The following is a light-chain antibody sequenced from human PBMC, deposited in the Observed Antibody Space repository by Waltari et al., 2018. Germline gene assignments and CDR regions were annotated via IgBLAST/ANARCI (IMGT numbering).Light chain of an antibody. CDR3: QASYTTPYS. CDR1: KNIRRY. Sequence: DLQMTQSPSSLSASLGDRVTISCRASKNIRRYLSWYQQKPGIAPKLVIYAASTLQSGVPSRFSGSGSGTNFTLTITSLQAEDFATYFCQASYTTPYSFGQGTKVEIK. V-gene: IGKV1-39*01. CDR2: AAS. J-gene: IGKJ2*03.